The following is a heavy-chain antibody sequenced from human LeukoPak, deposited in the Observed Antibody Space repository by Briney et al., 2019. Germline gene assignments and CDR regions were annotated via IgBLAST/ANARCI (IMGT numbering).Heavy chain of an antibody. CDR1: GFTFSSYA. CDR2: ISYDGSNK. V-gene: IGHV3-30-3*01. CDR3: ARQESSYDYVWGSYRYYYYYYMDV. D-gene: IGHD3-16*02. J-gene: IGHJ6*03. Sequence: GGSLRLSCAASGFTFSSYAMHWVRRAPGKGLEWVAVISYDGSNKYYADSVKGRFTISRDNSKNTLYLQMNSLRAEDTAVYYCARQESSYDYVWGSYRYYYYYYMDVWGKGTTVTVSS.